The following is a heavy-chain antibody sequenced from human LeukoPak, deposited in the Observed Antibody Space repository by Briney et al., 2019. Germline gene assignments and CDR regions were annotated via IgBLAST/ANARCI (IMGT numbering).Heavy chain of an antibody. D-gene: IGHD4-17*01. CDR2: ISSGNSYI. J-gene: IGHJ4*02. V-gene: IGHV3-21*06. CDR3: ARGGYGAYMG. Sequence: PGGSLRLSCAASGFTFDDYGMSWVRQAPGKGLEWVSSISSGNSYIYYADSVKGRFTISGDNAKNSLYLQMNTLRAEDTAVYYCARGGYGAYMGWGQGNLVTVSS. CDR1: GFTFDDYG.